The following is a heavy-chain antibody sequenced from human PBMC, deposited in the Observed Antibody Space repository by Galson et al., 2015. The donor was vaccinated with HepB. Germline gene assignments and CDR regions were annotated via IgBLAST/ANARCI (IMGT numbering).Heavy chain of an antibody. J-gene: IGHJ3*02. CDR3: ARYEGNLKAFDI. D-gene: IGHD3-10*01. CDR2: IWYDGSKK. Sequence: SLRLSCAASGITFSNYGMHWVRQAPGRGPEWVALIWYDGSKKYDADSVKGRFIISRDNSQNTAYLQMNSLRAEDTAVYYCARYEGNLKAFDIWGQGTMVIVSS. V-gene: IGHV3-33*01. CDR1: GITFSNYG.